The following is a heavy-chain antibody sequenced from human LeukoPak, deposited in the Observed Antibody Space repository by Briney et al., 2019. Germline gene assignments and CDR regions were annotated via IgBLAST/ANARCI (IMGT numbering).Heavy chain of an antibody. CDR1: GFTFDDYA. CDR3: ARDRKITFGGVIVIPYYFDY. D-gene: IGHD3-16*02. Sequence: GGSLRLSCAASGFTFDDYAMHWVRQAPGKGLEWVSSISSSSSSYIYYADSVKGRFTISRDNAKNSLYLQMNSLRAEDTAVYYCARDRKITFGGVIVIPYYFDYWGQGTLVTVSS. V-gene: IGHV3-21*01. J-gene: IGHJ4*02. CDR2: ISSSSSSYI.